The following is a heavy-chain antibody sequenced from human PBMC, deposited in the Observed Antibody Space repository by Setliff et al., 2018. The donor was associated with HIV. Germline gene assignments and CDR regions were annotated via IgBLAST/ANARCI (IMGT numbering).Heavy chain of an antibody. CDR2: FDSSGST. J-gene: IGHJ4*02. V-gene: IGHV4-61*02. CDR3: ARLGRGIAVAGTRIDY. Sequence: PSETLSLTCTVSGDSVRSSRYYWSWIRQPAGMGLEWIGRFDSSGSTYYNSSLKSRVTIFVDTSKNQLSLKLRSVTAADTAVYYCARLGRGIAVAGTRIDYWGRGTLVTVSS. D-gene: IGHD6-19*01. CDR1: GDSVRSSRYY.